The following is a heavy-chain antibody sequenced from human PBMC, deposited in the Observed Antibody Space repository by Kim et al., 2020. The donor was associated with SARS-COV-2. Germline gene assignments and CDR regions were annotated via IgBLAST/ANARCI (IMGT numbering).Heavy chain of an antibody. D-gene: IGHD1-26*01. Sequence: DSVKGRFTISRDNSKNTLYLQMNSLRAEDTAVYYCAKEGRRELGGDAFDIWGQGTMVTVSS. V-gene: IGHV3-23*01. CDR3: AKEGRRELGGDAFDI. J-gene: IGHJ3*02.